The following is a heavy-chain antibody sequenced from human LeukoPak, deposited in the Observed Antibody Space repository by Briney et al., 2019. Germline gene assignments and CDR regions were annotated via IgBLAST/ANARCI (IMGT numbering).Heavy chain of an antibody. D-gene: IGHD2-21*02. V-gene: IGHV1-69*02. CDR2: IIPILGIA. Sequence: SVKVSCKASVGTFSSYTISWVRQAPGQGLEWMGRIIPILGIANYAQKFQGRVTITADKSTSTAYMELSSLRSEDTAVYYCATLPSSYCGGDCYPRVWGQGTLVTVSS. CDR1: VGTFSSYT. CDR3: ATLPSSYCGGDCYPRV. J-gene: IGHJ4*02.